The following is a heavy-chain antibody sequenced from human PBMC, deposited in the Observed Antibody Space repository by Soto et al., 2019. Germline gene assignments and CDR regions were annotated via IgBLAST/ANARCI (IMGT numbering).Heavy chain of an antibody. CDR1: GFTFSTYA. J-gene: IGHJ4*02. V-gene: IGHV3-30-3*01. D-gene: IGHD2-8*01. Sequence: GGSLRLSCAASGFTFSTYAMHLIRQAPGKGLEWVAFISYDGGSKYYADSVKGRITISRDNSKNTLYLQMNSLTTDDTAVYYCAKRGPGGTNYFDYWGQGTLVTVSS. CDR2: ISYDGGSK. CDR3: AKRGPGGTNYFDY.